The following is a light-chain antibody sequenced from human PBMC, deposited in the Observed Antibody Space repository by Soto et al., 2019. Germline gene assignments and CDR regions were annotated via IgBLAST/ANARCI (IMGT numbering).Light chain of an antibody. J-gene: IGKJ1*01. V-gene: IGKV1-9*01. CDR3: QQLNNYPRT. CDR2: AAS. CDR1: QGIGTY. Sequence: IQLTQSPSSLSTSIGDRVTITCRASQGIGTYLVWYQQKPGKAPKVPIYAASTLHSGVPSRLSGSGSGTDFTLTISSLHPEDFATYYCQQLNNYPRTFGQGTKVDIK.